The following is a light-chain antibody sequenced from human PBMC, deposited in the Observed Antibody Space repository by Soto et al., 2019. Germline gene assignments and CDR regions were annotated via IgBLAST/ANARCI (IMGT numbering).Light chain of an antibody. J-gene: IGLJ7*01. Sequence: QSVLTQPPSASGTPGQRVTISCSGSSSNIGTNTVDWYQQLPGTAPKLLVNSNNQRPSGVPDRFSGSKSGTSASLAISGLQSEDEAYYYCAARDDSLNGWVFGGGTQLTVL. CDR1: SSNIGTNT. CDR3: AARDDSLNGWV. CDR2: SNN. V-gene: IGLV1-44*01.